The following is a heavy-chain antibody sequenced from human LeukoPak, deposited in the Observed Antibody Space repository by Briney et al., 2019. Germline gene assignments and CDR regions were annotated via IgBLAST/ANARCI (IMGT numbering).Heavy chain of an antibody. Sequence: SETLSLTCALSGYSISRCYYWGWIRQPPGKGLEWIGSIYHSGSTYYNSSLKSRILISLDTSKNQFSLRLTSVTAADTAVYYCARQILAEDRGQTTDYWGQGTLVTVSS. CDR2: IYHSGST. V-gene: IGHV4-38-2*01. CDR3: ARQILAEDRGQTTDY. CDR1: GYSISRCYY. J-gene: IGHJ4*02. D-gene: IGHD1-1*01.